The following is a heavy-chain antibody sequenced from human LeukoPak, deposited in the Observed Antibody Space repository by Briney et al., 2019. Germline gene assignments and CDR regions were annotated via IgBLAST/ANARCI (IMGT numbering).Heavy chain of an antibody. CDR3: ARESGGEARGAMIVVETAFDY. CDR1: GGSISSYY. J-gene: IGHJ4*02. Sequence: SETLSLTCTVSGGSISSYYWSWIRQPAGKGLEWIGRIYTSGSTNYNPSLKSRVTMSVDTSKNQFSLKLSSVTAADTAVYYCARESGGEARGAMIVVETAFDYWGQGTLVTVSS. V-gene: IGHV4-4*07. CDR2: IYTSGST. D-gene: IGHD3-22*01.